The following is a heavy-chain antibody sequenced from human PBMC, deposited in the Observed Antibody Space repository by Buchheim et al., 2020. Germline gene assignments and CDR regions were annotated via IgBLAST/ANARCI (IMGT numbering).Heavy chain of an antibody. Sequence: QVQLVQSGAEVKKPGSSVRVSCKVSGGTFTSQSISWVRQAPGQGLEWMGIINPSGGSTTYAQKFQGRVTMTRDTSTSTVYMELSSLRFEDTAIYYCARGAQLLSVLGWFDPWGQGTL. V-gene: IGHV1-46*01. D-gene: IGHD3-16*02. CDR2: INPSGGST. CDR3: ARGAQLLSVLGWFDP. J-gene: IGHJ5*02. CDR1: GGTFTSQS.